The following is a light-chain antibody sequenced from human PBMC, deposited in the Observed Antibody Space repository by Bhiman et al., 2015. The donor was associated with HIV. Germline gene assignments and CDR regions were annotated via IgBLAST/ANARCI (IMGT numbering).Light chain of an antibody. Sequence: QSALTQPPSASGSPGQSVIISCTGTSSDIGRYNYVSWSQQHPGKAPKIIIYEVTRRPSGVPDRFSGSKSGNTASLTVSGLQAEDEADYYCQSYDGSLSGSYVFGTGTKVTVL. J-gene: IGLJ1*01. V-gene: IGLV2-8*01. CDR3: QSYDGSLSGSYV. CDR1: SSDIGRYNY. CDR2: EVT.